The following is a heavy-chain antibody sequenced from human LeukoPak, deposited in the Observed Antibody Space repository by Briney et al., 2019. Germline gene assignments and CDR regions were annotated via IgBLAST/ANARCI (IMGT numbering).Heavy chain of an antibody. V-gene: IGHV1-2*02. D-gene: IGHD3-10*01. CDR1: GYTFTGYY. Sequence: ASVKVSCKASGYTFTGYYMHWVRQAPGQGLEWMGWINPNSGGTNYAQKFQGRVTMTRNTSISTAYMELSSLRSEDTAVYYCARTISSGSYCIGYWGQGTLVTVSS. CDR3: ARTISSGSYCIGY. J-gene: IGHJ4*02. CDR2: INPNSGGT.